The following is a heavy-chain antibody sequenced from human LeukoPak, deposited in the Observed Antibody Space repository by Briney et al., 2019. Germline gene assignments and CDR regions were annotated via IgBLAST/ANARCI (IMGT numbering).Heavy chain of an antibody. CDR1: GFTFGDYA. D-gene: IGHD5-18*01. V-gene: IGHV3-49*03. CDR2: IRSKAFGGTT. CDR3: TRRCGYSYGDAFDI. Sequence: QPGGSLRLSCTASGFTFGDYAMSWFRQAPGKGLEWVGFIRSKAFGGTTEYAASVKGSLTISRDDSKSIAYLQMNSLKTEDTAVYYCTRRCGYSYGDAFDIWGQGTMVTVSS. J-gene: IGHJ3*02.